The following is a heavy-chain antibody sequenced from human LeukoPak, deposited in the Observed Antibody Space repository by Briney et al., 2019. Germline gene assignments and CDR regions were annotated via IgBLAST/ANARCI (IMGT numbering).Heavy chain of an antibody. CDR2: INPNSGGT. Sequence: ASVKVSCKASGNTFTGYYMHWVRQAPGQGLEWMGRINPNSGGTNYAQKFQGRVTMTRDTSISTAYMELSRLRSDDTAVYYCARPLIAVAGTTWGFDYWGQGALVTVSS. J-gene: IGHJ4*02. CDR1: GNTFTGYY. CDR3: ARPLIAVAGTTWGFDY. V-gene: IGHV1-2*06. D-gene: IGHD6-19*01.